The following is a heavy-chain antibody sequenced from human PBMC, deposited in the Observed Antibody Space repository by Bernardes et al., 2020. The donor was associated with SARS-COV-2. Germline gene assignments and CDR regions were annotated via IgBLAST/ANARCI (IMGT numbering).Heavy chain of an antibody. CDR2: ISGSGGST. CDR3: AKDRERGFGESYGMDV. Sequence: GGSLRLSCAASGFTFSSYAMSWVRQAPGKGLEWVSAISGSGGSTYYADSVRGRFTISRDNSKNTLYLQMNSLRAEDTAVYYCAKDRERGFGESYGMDVWGQGTTVIVSS. V-gene: IGHV3-23*01. D-gene: IGHD3-10*01. CDR1: GFTFSSYA. J-gene: IGHJ6*02.